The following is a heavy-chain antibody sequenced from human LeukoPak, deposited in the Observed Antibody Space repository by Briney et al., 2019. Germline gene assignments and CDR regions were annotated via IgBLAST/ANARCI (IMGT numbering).Heavy chain of an antibody. Sequence: GGSLRLSCAASGFSFSSHWMFWVRRAPGRGLEWVANIKQDGSEKYYVDSVKGRFTISRDNAKNSLYLQMNSLRAEDTAIYYCARYYDFWSSIDYWGQGTLVTVSS. D-gene: IGHD3-3*01. V-gene: IGHV3-7*05. CDR1: GFSFSSHW. CDR3: ARYYDFWSSIDY. J-gene: IGHJ4*02. CDR2: IKQDGSEK.